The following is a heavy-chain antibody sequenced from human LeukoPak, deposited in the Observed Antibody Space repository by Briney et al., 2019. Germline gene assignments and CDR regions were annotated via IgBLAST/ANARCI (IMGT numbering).Heavy chain of an antibody. V-gene: IGHV4-39*01. D-gene: IGHD3-22*01. J-gene: IGHJ4*02. CDR2: IYYSGST. CDR3: ARQGSDYYDSSGYSPLDY. Sequence: SETLSLTCTVSGGSISSGGYYWSWIRQHPGKGLEWIGYIYYSGSTYYNPSLKSRVTISVDTSKNQFSLKLSSVTAADTAVYYCARQGSDYYDSSGYSPLDYWGQGTLVTVSS. CDR1: GGSISSGGYY.